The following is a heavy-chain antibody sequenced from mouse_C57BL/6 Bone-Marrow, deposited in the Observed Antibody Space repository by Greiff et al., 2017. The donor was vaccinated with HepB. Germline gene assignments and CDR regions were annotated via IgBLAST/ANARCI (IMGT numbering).Heavy chain of an antibody. CDR1: GFNIKDDY. V-gene: IGHV14-4*01. Sequence: EVQLQQSGAELVRPGASVKLSCTASGFNIKDDYMHWVKQRPEQGLEWIGWIDPENGDTEYASKFQGKATITADTSSNTAYLQLSSLTSEDTAVYYCTFYYDGSRGYFDVWGTGTTVTVSS. CDR3: TFYYDGSRGYFDV. J-gene: IGHJ1*03. CDR2: IDPENGDT. D-gene: IGHD1-1*01.